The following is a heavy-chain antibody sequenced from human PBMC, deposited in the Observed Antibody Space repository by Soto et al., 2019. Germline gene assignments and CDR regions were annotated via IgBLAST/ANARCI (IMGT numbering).Heavy chain of an antibody. J-gene: IGHJ3*02. V-gene: IGHV1-3*01. CDR3: ARFRYSCGWYQDAFDI. CDR1: GYTFTSYA. CDR2: NNEGNGNT. D-gene: IGHD6-19*01. Sequence: QGRLVQSGAEVKKPGASVKGSCKASGYTFTSYAMHWVRQAPGQRREWMGWNNEGNGNTKNSEKFQGRVTITRDTSASTPYMELSSLRSDDTAVYYCARFRYSCGWYQDAFDIWGQGTMVTVSS.